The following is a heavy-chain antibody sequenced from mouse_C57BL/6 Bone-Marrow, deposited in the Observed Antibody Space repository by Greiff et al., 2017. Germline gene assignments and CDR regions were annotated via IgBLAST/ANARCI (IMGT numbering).Heavy chain of an antibody. Sequence: DVKLVESGGDLVKPGGSLKLSCAASGFTFSSYGMSWVRQTPDKRLEWVATISSGGSYTYYPDSVKGRFTISRDNAKNTLYLQMSSLKSEDTAMYYCARPLYDGYYFDYWGQGTTLTVSS. J-gene: IGHJ2*01. CDR3: ARPLYDGYYFDY. CDR2: ISSGGSYT. CDR1: GFTFSSYG. V-gene: IGHV5-6*02. D-gene: IGHD2-3*01.